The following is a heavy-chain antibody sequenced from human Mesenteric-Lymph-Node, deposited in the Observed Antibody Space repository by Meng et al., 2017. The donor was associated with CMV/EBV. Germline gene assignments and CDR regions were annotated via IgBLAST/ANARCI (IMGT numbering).Heavy chain of an antibody. J-gene: IGHJ3*02. CDR3: ARVPVYGGNAFDI. CDR2: ISASSAYS. CDR1: GFTFSSYD. Sequence: GESLKISCAASGFTFSSYDMSWVRQAPGKGLEWVSTISASSAYSYHADSVKGRFTISRDSSKSTLYLQMNSLRAEDTAVYYCARVPVYGGNAFDIWGQGTMVTVSS. D-gene: IGHD4/OR15-4a*01. V-gene: IGHV3-23*01.